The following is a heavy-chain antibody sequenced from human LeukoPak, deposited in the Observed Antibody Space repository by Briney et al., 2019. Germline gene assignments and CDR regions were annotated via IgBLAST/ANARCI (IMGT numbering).Heavy chain of an antibody. J-gene: IGHJ4*02. Sequence: ASVTVSCTASGYTFTSYGISWVRQAPGQGFEWMGWISAYNGNTNYAQKLQGRVTMTTDTSTSTAYMELRSLRSDDTAVYYCARAWVVGVPGCDYWGQGTLVTVSS. V-gene: IGHV1-18*01. D-gene: IGHD1-26*01. CDR3: ARAWVVGVPGCDY. CDR2: ISAYNGNT. CDR1: GYTFTSYG.